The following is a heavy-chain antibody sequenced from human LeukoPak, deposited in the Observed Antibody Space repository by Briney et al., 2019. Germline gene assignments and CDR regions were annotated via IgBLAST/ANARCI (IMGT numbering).Heavy chain of an antibody. V-gene: IGHV3-7*05. CDR1: GFTFSSYW. Sequence: GGSLRLSCAASGFTFSSYWMSWVRQAPGKGLEWVANIKEDGSEKYYVDSVKGRFTISRDNAKKSLYLQMNSLRAEDTAVYYCARVVGDPYYFDYWGQGTLVTVSS. CDR2: IKEDGSEK. D-gene: IGHD3-16*01. CDR3: ARVVGDPYYFDY. J-gene: IGHJ4*02.